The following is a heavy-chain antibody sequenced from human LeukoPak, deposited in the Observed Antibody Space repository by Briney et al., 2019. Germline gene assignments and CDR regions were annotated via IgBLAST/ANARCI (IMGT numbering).Heavy chain of an antibody. CDR2: IYYSGST. Sequence: PSQTLSLTCTVSGGSISSGGYYWSWIRQHPGKGLEWIGYIYYSGSTYYNPSLKSRVTMSVDTSKNQFSLKLSSVTAADTAVYYCARAVRGVLTREVFDYWGQGTLVTVSS. D-gene: IGHD3-10*01. CDR3: ARAVRGVLTREVFDY. V-gene: IGHV4-31*03. J-gene: IGHJ4*02. CDR1: GGSISSGGYY.